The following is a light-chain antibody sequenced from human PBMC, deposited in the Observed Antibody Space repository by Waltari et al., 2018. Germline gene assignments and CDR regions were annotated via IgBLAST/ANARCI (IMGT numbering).Light chain of an antibody. Sequence: AVQLTQSPSSLSASVGDRVTITCRASQGISSALVWYQQRPGRPPKLLIYDASTLQSGVPSRVSGSGSGTDFTLTISSLQPEDLGKYYCQQFKIYPMTFGQGTRLEIK. V-gene: IGKV1-13*02. CDR1: QGISSA. J-gene: IGKJ5*01. CDR3: QQFKIYPMT. CDR2: DAS.